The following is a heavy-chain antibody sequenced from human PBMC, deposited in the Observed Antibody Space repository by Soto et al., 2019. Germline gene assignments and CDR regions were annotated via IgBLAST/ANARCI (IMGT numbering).Heavy chain of an antibody. V-gene: IGHV3-30*18. J-gene: IGHJ6*02. CDR1: GFTFSSYG. Sequence: PGGSLRLSCAASGFTFSSYGMHWVRQAPGKGLEWVAVISYDGSNKYYADSVKGRFTISRDNSKNTLYLQMNSLRAEGTAVYYCAKGVAARSRYYYYGMDVWGQGTTVTVSS. D-gene: IGHD6-6*01. CDR3: AKGVAARSRYYYYGMDV. CDR2: ISYDGSNK.